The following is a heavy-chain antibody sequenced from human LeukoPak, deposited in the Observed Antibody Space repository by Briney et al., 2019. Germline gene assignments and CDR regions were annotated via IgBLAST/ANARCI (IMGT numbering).Heavy chain of an antibody. CDR2: ISSSSYI. V-gene: IGHV3-21*01. Sequence: GGPLRLSCAASGFTFSSYSMNWVRQAPGKGLEWVSSISSSSYIYYADSVKGRFTISRDNAKNSLYLQMNSLRAEDTAVYYCARDGAPYWGTLNFFDYWGQGTLVTVSS. CDR3: ARDGAPYWGTLNFFDY. J-gene: IGHJ4*02. CDR1: GFTFSSYS. D-gene: IGHD3-16*01.